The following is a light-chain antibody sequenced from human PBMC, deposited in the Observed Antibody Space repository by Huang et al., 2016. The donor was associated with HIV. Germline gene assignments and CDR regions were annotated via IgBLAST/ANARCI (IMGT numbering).Light chain of an antibody. CDR1: QGVSSY. V-gene: IGKV1-9*01. CDR2: AAS. CDR3: QQRYGYPLT. Sequence: IQLTQSPSSLSASVGDSVTITCRASQGVSSYLAWYQQKPGKVPKLLIYAASTLQSGVPSRFSGSGSGTDFTLTISSLQPEDFATYYCQQRYGYPLTFGPGTKVDIK. J-gene: IGKJ3*01.